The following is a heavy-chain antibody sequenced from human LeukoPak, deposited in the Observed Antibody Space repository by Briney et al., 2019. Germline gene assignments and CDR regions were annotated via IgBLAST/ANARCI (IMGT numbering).Heavy chain of an antibody. J-gene: IGHJ4*02. CDR1: GDSISYFY. D-gene: IGHD1-14*01. Sequence: SETLSLTCSVSGDSISYFYWSWIRQPPGKGLEWIGSIYHSGSTYYNPSLKSRVTISVDTSKNQFSLKLSSVTAADTAVYYCARATSTEPYWGQGTLVTVSS. CDR3: ARATSTEPY. V-gene: IGHV4-38-2*02. CDR2: IYHSGST.